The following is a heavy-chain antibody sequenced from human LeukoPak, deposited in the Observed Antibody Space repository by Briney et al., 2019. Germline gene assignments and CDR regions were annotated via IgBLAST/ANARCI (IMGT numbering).Heavy chain of an antibody. Sequence: PSETLSLTCAVSGYSISSGYYWGWIRQPPGKGLVWIGSIYHSGSTYYNPSLKSRVTISVDTSKNQFSLKLSSVTAADTAVYYCARLSSGSYYVIDYWGQGTLVTVSS. CDR3: ARLSSGSYYVIDY. J-gene: IGHJ4*02. D-gene: IGHD1-26*01. CDR1: GYSISSGYY. V-gene: IGHV4-38-2*01. CDR2: IYHSGST.